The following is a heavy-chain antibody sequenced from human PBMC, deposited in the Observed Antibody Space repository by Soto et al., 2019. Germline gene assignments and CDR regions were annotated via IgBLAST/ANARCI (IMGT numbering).Heavy chain of an antibody. J-gene: IGHJ5*02. V-gene: IGHV3-74*01. D-gene: IGHD2-2*01. CDR3: ARDRWMVPAAMSSFDP. Sequence: PGGSLRLSCAASGVPFSSYWMHWVRQAPGKGLVWVSRINSDGSSTSYADSVKGRFTISRDNAKNTLYLQMNSLRAEDTAVYYRARDRWMVPAAMSSFDPWGQGTLVTVSS. CDR1: GVPFSSYW. CDR2: INSDGSST.